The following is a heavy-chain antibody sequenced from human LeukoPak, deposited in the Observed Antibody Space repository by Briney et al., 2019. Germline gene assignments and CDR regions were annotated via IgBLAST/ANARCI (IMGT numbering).Heavy chain of an antibody. Sequence: PGGSLRLSCAASGFTFSSYAISWVRQAPGKGLEWVSAISGSGGSTYYADSVKGRFTISRDNSKNTLYLQMNSLRAEDTAVYYCAIAPVVVAAHYYYYYMDVWGKGTTVTVSS. V-gene: IGHV3-23*01. CDR3: AIAPVVVAAHYYYYYMDV. D-gene: IGHD2-15*01. CDR1: GFTFSSYA. J-gene: IGHJ6*03. CDR2: ISGSGGST.